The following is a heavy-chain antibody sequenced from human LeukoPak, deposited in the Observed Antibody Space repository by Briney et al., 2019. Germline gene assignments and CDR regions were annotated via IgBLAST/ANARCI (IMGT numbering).Heavy chain of an antibody. V-gene: IGHV3-23*01. CDR2: ISGSGGTT. CDR1: GFTFSSYA. CDR3: ARGRSYDY. Sequence: PGGSLRLSCAASGFTFSSYAMTWVRQAPGKGLEWVSGISGSGGTTYYADSVKGRFTISRDNSKNTVYLQMNSLRAEDTAVYYCARGRSYDYWGQGTLVTVSS. D-gene: IGHD1-26*01. J-gene: IGHJ4*02.